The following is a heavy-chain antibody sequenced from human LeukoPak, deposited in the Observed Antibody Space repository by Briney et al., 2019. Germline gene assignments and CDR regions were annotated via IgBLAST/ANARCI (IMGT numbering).Heavy chain of an antibody. CDR2: INWNGGST. J-gene: IGHJ4*02. CDR3: SRDPRHNDY. Sequence: GGSLRLSCAASGFNFHDYGMSWVRQAPGKGLEWVSSINWNGGSTGYADSVKGRFTISRDNAKNSLYLHMNSLTVEDTAVYYCSRDPRHNDYWGQGTLVTVSS. V-gene: IGHV3-20*04. CDR1: GFNFHDYG.